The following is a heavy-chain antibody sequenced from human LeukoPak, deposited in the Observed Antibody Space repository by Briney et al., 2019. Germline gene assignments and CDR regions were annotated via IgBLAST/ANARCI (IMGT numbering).Heavy chain of an antibody. D-gene: IGHD3-3*01. CDR1: GGSISSSSYY. CDR3: ARSGYDFWSGYPQDLDY. Sequence: PSETLSLTCTVSGGSISSSSYYWGWIRQPPGKGLEWIGSIYYSGSTYYNPSHKSRVTISVDTSKNQFSLKLSSVTAADTAVYYCARSGYDFWSGYPQDLDYWGQGTLVTVSS. V-gene: IGHV4-39*01. CDR2: IYYSGST. J-gene: IGHJ4*02.